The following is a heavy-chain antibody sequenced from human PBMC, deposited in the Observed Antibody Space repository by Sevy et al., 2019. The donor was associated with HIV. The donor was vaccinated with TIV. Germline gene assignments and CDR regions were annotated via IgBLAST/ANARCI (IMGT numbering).Heavy chain of an antibody. D-gene: IGHD2-2*01. J-gene: IGHJ6*02. CDR1: GLTFSDYY. CDR2: ISNSGNTV. CDR3: ERDNYCISGDGCYGYGLDV. V-gene: IGHV3-11*01. Sequence: GGSLRLSCSASGLTFSDYYMTWIRQAPGKGLECISYISNSGNTVYYADSVKGRFTVSRDNAKKSLYLQLNSLIEVDTAIYYCERDNYCISGDGCYGYGLDVWGQGTTVTVSS.